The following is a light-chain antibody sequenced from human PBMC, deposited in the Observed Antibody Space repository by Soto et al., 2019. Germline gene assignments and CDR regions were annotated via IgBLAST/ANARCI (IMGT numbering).Light chain of an antibody. CDR2: DAS. Sequence: EIVLTQSPATLSLSPGERATLSCRASQSVSGYLAWYQQKPGQAPRLLMYDASNRATSIPARFSGSGSGTDFTLTISSLEPEDFAVYYCQQRSNWPSPFGEGTKVEIK. V-gene: IGKV3-11*01. J-gene: IGKJ4*01. CDR1: QSVSGY. CDR3: QQRSNWPSP.